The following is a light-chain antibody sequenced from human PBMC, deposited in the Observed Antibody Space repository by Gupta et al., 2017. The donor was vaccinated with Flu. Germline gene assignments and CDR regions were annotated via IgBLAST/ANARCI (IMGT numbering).Light chain of an antibody. J-gene: IGLJ3*02. CDR3: SSYAGTDNYWV. Sequence: IYQVTRRPSGVPDHFSGSKSGHTASLTVSGLPPADAADYYCSSYAGTDNYWVFGGGTKVTVL. CDR2: QVT. V-gene: IGLV2-8*01.